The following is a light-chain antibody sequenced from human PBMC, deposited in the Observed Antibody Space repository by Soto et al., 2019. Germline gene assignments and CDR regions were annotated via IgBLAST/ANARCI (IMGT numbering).Light chain of an antibody. CDR3: QQRSNWYT. CDR2: DAS. J-gene: IGKJ2*01. Sequence: EIVMTQSPATLSVSPGERATFSCWASQSVSSNLAWYQQKPGQAPRLLIYDASTRATGIPARFSGSGSGTDFTLTISGLQSEDFAVYYCQQRSNWYTFGQGTKVEI. CDR1: QSVSSN. V-gene: IGKV3D-15*01.